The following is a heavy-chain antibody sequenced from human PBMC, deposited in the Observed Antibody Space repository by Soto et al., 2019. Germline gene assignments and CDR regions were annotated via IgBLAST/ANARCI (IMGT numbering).Heavy chain of an antibody. CDR3: AKLSLMVYAIEYFQH. V-gene: IGHV3-23*01. D-gene: IGHD2-8*01. Sequence: GGSLRLSCAASGFTFSSYAMSWVRQAPGKGLEWVSAISGSGGSTYYADSVKGRFTISRNNSKNTLYLQRNSLRAEDTAVYYCAKLSLMVYAIEYFQHWGQGTLVTVSS. CDR1: GFTFSSYA. J-gene: IGHJ1*01. CDR2: ISGSGGST.